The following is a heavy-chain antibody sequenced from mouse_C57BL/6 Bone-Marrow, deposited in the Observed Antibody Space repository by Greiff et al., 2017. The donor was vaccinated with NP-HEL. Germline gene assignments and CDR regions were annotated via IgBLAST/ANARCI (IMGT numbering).Heavy chain of an antibody. V-gene: IGHV1-50*01. J-gene: IGHJ2*01. Sequence: VQLQQPGAVLVKPGASVKLSCKASGYTFTSYWMQWVKQRPGQGLEWIGEIDPSDSYTNYNQKFKGKATLTVDTSSSTAYMQLSSLTSEDSAVYYCALITTVVDYWGQGTTLTVSS. D-gene: IGHD1-1*01. CDR3: ALITTVVDY. CDR1: GYTFTSYW. CDR2: IDPSDSYT.